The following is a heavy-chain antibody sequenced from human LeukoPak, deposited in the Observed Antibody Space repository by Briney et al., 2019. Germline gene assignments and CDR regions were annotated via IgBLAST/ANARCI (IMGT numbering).Heavy chain of an antibody. J-gene: IGHJ4*02. CDR2: IKEDGTEK. CDR1: GFTFTKYW. D-gene: IGHD6-19*01. CDR3: ATWSSGWEFDY. V-gene: IGHV3-7*05. Sequence: PGGSLRLSCEASGFTFTKYWMSWVRQSPGKGLEWVAHIKEDGTEKYYVDSVKGRFTISRDNAKNSLFLQMNSLRAEDTAVYYCATWSSGWEFDYWGQGTLVSVSS.